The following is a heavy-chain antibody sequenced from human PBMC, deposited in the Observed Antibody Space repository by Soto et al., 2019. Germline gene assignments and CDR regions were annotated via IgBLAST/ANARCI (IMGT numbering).Heavy chain of an antibody. CDR1: GFTFTNYA. D-gene: IGHD6-13*01. Sequence: EVQLLESGGGFVQPGGSLRLSCAASGFTFTNYALRWVRQAPGKGLEWVSTIGGGSGSTSYADSVKGRFSISRENSKNTLYLQMSSLRAEVTALYYCATRMYSTSWYYFVSWGQGTLVTVSS. V-gene: IGHV3-23*01. CDR2: IGGGSGST. CDR3: ATRMYSTSWYYFVS. J-gene: IGHJ4*02.